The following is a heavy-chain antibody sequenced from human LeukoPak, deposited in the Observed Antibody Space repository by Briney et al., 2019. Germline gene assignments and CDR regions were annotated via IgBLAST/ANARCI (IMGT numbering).Heavy chain of an antibody. CDR2: ISYDGSNK. D-gene: IGHD6-13*01. CDR3: ARARTPFGSSSWYYLDY. Sequence: GRSLRLSCAASGFTFSSYAMHWVRQAPGKGLEWVAVISYDGSNKYYADSVKGRFTISRDNSKNTLYLQMNSLRAEDTAVYYCARARTPFGSSSWYYLDYWGQGTLVTVSS. V-gene: IGHV3-30-3*01. J-gene: IGHJ4*02. CDR1: GFTFSSYA.